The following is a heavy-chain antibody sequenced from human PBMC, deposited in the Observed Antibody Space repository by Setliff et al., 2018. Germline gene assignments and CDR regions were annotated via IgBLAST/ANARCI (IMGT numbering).Heavy chain of an antibody. CDR2: IWYDGTNK. J-gene: IGHJ4*02. D-gene: IGHD2-2*01. CDR1: GFTFSSYG. CDR3: ASYCSSTSCPFDY. V-gene: IGHV3-33*01. Sequence: PGESLKISCAASGFTFSSYGMHWVRQAPGKGLEWVAVIWYDGTNKYYADSVKGRFTISRDNSKNTLYLQMNSLRAEDTAVYYCASYCSSTSCPFDYWGQGTMVAVSS.